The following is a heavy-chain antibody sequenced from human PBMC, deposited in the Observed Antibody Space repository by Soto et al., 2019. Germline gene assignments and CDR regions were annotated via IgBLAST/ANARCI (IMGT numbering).Heavy chain of an antibody. J-gene: IGHJ4*02. V-gene: IGHV3-15*02. CDR2: IKCNTDDGTT. CDR3: TSSVIAGAGFDY. Sequence: EVLLVESGGALVKPGGSLRLSCAASGFTFSNVWMSWVRQAPGKGLEWVGRIKCNTDDGTTDYAAPVKVKFTISRDHSNTTLYMQKNRLKSEDTGVYYCTSSVIAGAGFDYWGQGTLVTVSS. CDR1: GFTFSNVW. D-gene: IGHD6-13*01.